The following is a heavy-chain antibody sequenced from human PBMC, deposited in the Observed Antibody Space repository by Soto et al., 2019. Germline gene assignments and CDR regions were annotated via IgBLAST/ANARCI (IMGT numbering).Heavy chain of an antibody. CDR2: INNSGDRT. J-gene: IGHJ1*01. CDR1: GFIFSSYA. Sequence: GGSLRLSCAASGFIFSSYAMSWVRQAPGKGLEWVSSINNSGDRTYFAESVKGRFTISRDNSKNTLYLQMNSLRAEDTAIYYCAKDGCSRPEYFQHWGQGTLVTVSS. D-gene: IGHD2-15*01. V-gene: IGHV3-23*01. CDR3: AKDGCSRPEYFQH.